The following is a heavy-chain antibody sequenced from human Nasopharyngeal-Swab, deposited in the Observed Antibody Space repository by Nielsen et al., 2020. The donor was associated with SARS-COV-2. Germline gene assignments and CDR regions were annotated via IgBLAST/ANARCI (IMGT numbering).Heavy chain of an antibody. V-gene: IGHV3-53*01. D-gene: IGHD5-12*01. CDR2: IYSGGST. J-gene: IGHJ4*02. Sequence: GESLKISCAASGFTVSTNYMSWVRQAPGKGLEWVSVIYSGGSTYYADYVKGRFTISRDNSKNTPYLQMNSLRAEDTAVYYCAREGLGNDFDYWGQGTLVTVSS. CDR1: GFTVSTNY. CDR3: AREGLGNDFDY.